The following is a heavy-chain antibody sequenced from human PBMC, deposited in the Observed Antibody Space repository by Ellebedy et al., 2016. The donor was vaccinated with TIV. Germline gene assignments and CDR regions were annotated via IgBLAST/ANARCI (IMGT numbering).Heavy chain of an antibody. J-gene: IGHJ4*02. CDR1: GISLRSYA. CDR2: IGGTGGTT. V-gene: IGHV3-23*01. Sequence: PGGSLRLSCAASGISLRSYAMSWVRQAPGKGLEWVSTIGGTGGTTYYRESVKGRFTVSRDTSRNTLYLQMNSLRDEDTAVYHCVRRSVDFWGQGTLVTVSS. CDR3: VRRSVDF.